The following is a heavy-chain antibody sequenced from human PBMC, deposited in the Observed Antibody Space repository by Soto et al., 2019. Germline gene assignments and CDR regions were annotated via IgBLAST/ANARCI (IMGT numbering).Heavy chain of an antibody. CDR2: INHSGST. V-gene: IGHV4-34*01. D-gene: IGHD3-10*01. J-gene: IGHJ6*02. Sequence: QVQLQQWGAGLLKPSETLSLTCAVYGGSFSGYYWSWIRQPPGKGLEWIGEINHSGSTNYNPSLKSRVTISVDTSKNQFSLKLSSVTAADTAVYYCARVRYYYGAGSSGMDVWGQGTTVTVSS. CDR3: ARVRYYYGAGSSGMDV. CDR1: GGSFSGYY.